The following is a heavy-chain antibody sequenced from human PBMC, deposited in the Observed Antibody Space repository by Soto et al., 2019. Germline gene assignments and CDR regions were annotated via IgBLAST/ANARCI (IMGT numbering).Heavy chain of an antibody. CDR3: AREDDSSGYPLRYFDL. CDR1: GGSISSGDYY. CDR2: IYYSGST. V-gene: IGHV4-30-4*01. D-gene: IGHD3-22*01. J-gene: IGHJ2*01. Sequence: LSLTCTVSGGSISSGDYYWSWIRQPPGKGLEWIGYIYYSGSTYYNPSLKSRVTISVDTSKNQFSLKLSSVTAADTAVYYCAREDDSSGYPLRYFDLWGRGTLVTVSS.